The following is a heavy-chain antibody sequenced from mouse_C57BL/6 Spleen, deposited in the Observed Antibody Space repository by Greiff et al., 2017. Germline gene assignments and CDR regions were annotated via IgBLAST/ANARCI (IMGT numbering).Heavy chain of an antibody. CDR3: ARRLLLYYAMDY. CDR2: ISDGGSYT. D-gene: IGHD2-3*01. Sequence: EVKLLESGGGLVKPGGSLKLSCAASGFTFSSYAMSWVRQTPEKRLEWVATISDGGSYTYYPDNVKGRFTISRDNAKNNLYLQMSHLKSEDTAMYYCARRLLLYYAMDYWGQGTSVTVSS. CDR1: GFTFSSYA. V-gene: IGHV5-4*03. J-gene: IGHJ4*01.